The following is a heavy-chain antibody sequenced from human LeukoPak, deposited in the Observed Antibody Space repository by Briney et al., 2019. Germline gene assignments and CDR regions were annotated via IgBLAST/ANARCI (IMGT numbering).Heavy chain of an antibody. J-gene: IGHJ5*02. Sequence: SETLSLTCSVSGGSISSSSYYWGWTRQPPGKGLEWIGSIYYSGSTYYNPSLKSRVTISVDTSKNQFSLKLSSVTAADTAVYYCARQSEQYYYDSSGYYYNWFDPWGQGTLVTVSS. CDR3: ARQSEQYYYDSSGYYYNWFDP. CDR2: IYYSGST. D-gene: IGHD3-22*01. V-gene: IGHV4-39*01. CDR1: GGSISSSSYY.